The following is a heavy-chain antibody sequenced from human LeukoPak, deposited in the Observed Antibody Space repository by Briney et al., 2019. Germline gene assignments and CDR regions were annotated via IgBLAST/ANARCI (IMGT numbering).Heavy chain of an antibody. CDR3: ASGGIAVASDY. D-gene: IGHD6-19*01. V-gene: IGHV4-4*07. Sequence: PSQTLSLTCTVSGGSISSYYWSWIRQPAGKGLEWIGRIYTSGSTNYNPSLKSRVTMSVDTSKNQFSLKLSSVTAADTAVYYCASGGIAVASDYWGQGTLVTVSS. J-gene: IGHJ4*02. CDR2: IYTSGST. CDR1: GGSISSYY.